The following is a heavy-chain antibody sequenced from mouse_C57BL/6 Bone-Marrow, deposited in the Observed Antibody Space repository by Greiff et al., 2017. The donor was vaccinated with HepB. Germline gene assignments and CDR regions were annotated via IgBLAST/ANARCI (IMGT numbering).Heavy chain of an antibody. V-gene: IGHV1-7*01. CDR3: ARDYGSYGFSY. CDR1: GYTFTTYW. CDR2: INPGSGYT. D-gene: IGHD1-1*01. Sequence: QVQLQQSGAELAKPGASVRLSCKASGYTFTTYWMHWVKQRPGQGLDWIGYINPGSGYTKYKQKFKYKATLTADKSSSTAYMQLSSLTYEDSAVYFCARDYGSYGFSYWGQGTLVTVSA. J-gene: IGHJ3*01.